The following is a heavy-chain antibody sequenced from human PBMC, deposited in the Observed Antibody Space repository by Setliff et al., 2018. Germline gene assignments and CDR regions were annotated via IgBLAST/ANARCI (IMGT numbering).Heavy chain of an antibody. CDR1: GYTFTSYG. CDR3: VRDAGWQYDDYAGVYFPH. V-gene: IGHV1-18*01. J-gene: IGHJ1*01. D-gene: IGHD4-17*01. CDR2: ISTYTANT. Sequence: VKVSCKASGYTFTSYGVSWVRQAPGQGLEWMGWISTYTANTKYAQRFRGRVTMTTDTSTSTAYMELRSLRSDDTAVYYCVRDAGWQYDDYAGVYFPHWGQGTLVTVSS.